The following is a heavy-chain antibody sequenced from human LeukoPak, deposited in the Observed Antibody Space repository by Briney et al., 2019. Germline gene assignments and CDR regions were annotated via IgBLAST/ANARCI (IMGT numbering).Heavy chain of an antibody. J-gene: IGHJ5*02. V-gene: IGHV4-59*01. CDR2: IYYSGST. Sequence: PSETLSLTCTVSGGSISSYYWSWIRQPPGKGLEWIGYIYYSGSTNYNPSLKNRVTISVDTSKNQFSLKLRSVTAADTAVYYCARDVRRTAGNWFDPWGQGTLVTVSS. CDR3: ARDVRRTAGNWFDP. CDR1: GGSISSYY. D-gene: IGHD6-19*01.